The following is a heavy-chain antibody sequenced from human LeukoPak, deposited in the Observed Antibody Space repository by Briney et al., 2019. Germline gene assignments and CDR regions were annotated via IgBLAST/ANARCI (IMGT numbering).Heavy chain of an antibody. V-gene: IGHV3-74*01. CDR1: GFPLRKYW. Sequence: PGGSLRLSCAASGFPLRKYWMLSVRQAPGKGLESVSRINTDGTVTTYAYSVKGRFTVPRDHADTTISQQTNSVRDEDTAVYYCATKQWLAPPPDSWGQGTPVTVSS. J-gene: IGHJ4*02. CDR2: INTDGTVT. D-gene: IGHD6-19*01. CDR3: ATKQWLAPPPDS.